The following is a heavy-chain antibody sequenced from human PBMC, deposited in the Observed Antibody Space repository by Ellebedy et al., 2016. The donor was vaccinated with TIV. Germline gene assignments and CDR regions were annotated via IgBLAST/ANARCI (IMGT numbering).Heavy chain of an antibody. CDR2: IYYSGST. CDR1: GGSISSGGYY. D-gene: IGHD4/OR15-4a*01. CDR3: ARIDYALIDY. J-gene: IGHJ4*02. Sequence: MPSETLSLTCTVSGGSISSGGYYWSWIRQPPGKGLEWIGYIYYSGSTYYNPSLKSRVTISVDTSKNQSSLKLSSVTAADTAVYYCARIDYALIDYWGQGTLVTVSS. V-gene: IGHV4-30-4*01.